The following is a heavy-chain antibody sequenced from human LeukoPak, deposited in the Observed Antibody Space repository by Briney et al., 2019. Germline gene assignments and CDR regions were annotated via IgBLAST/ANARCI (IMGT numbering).Heavy chain of an antibody. V-gene: IGHV4-59*08. D-gene: IGHD3-22*01. CDR2: IYYSGST. CDR1: GGSITNYY. CDR3: ARFTTSYYFDY. J-gene: IGHJ4*02. Sequence: SETLSLTCTVSGGSITNYYWTWIRQPPGKGLDWIGYIYYSGSTNYNPSLKSRVTISVDTSKNQFSLKLSSVTAADTAVYYCARFTTSYYFDYWGQGTLVTVST.